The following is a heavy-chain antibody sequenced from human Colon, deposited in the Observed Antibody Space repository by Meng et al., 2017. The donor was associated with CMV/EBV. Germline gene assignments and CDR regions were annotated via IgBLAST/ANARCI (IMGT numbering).Heavy chain of an antibody. CDR3: ARGLYGSGRHQIDY. D-gene: IGHD3-10*01. J-gene: IGHJ4*02. CDR2: INHSGST. Sequence: QVQLQQWGAGRLKPSETLALPCAVYGGSFSGYYWSWIRQPPGKGLEWIGEINHSGSTNYNPSLKSRVTISVDTSKNQFSLKLSSVTAADTAVYYCARGLYGSGRHQIDYWGQGTLVTVSS. CDR1: GGSFSGYY. V-gene: IGHV4-34*01.